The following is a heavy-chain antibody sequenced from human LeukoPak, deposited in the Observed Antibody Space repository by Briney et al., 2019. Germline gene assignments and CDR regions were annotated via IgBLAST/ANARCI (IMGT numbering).Heavy chain of an antibody. J-gene: IGHJ4*02. CDR2: IRYDGSNK. Sequence: QPGGSLRLSCAASGFTFSNYGMHWVRQAPGKGLEWVAFIRYDGSNKYYIDSVKGRFTISRDNTKNTVYLQMNSLRAEDTAVYYCAVLTRSNPHYYWWGQGTLVTVSS. D-gene: IGHD3-10*01. CDR1: GFTFSNYG. CDR3: AVLTRSNPHYYW. V-gene: IGHV3-30*02.